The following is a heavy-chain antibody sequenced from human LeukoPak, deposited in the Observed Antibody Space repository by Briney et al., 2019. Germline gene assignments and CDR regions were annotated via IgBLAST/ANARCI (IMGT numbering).Heavy chain of an antibody. CDR1: GFTFSSYW. CDR3: ARDRSSSWYVDYFDY. V-gene: IGHV3-7*01. J-gene: IGHJ4*02. Sequence: PGGSLRLSCAASGFTFSSYWMSWVRQAPGKGLEWVANIKQDGSEKYYVDSVKGRFTISRDNAKNSLYLQMNSLRAEDTAVYYCARDRSSSWYVDYFDYWGQGTLVTVSS. CDR2: IKQDGSEK. D-gene: IGHD6-13*01.